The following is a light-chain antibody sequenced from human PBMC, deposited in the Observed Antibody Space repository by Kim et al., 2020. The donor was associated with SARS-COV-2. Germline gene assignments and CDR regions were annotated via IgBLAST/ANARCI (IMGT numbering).Light chain of an antibody. CDR3: LQDYDYPLT. V-gene: IGKV1-6*01. CDR1: QGIRND. J-gene: IGKJ4*01. CDR2: ATS. Sequence: AIQMTQSPSSLSASVGDRVTITCRASQGIRNDLGWYQQKPGRAPNRLIYATSTLQSGVPSRFSGSGSGTDFTLTISSLQPEDVATYYCLQDYDYPLTFGGGTKVDIK.